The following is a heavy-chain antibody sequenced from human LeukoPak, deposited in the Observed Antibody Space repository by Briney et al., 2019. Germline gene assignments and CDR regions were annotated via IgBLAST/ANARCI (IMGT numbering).Heavy chain of an antibody. J-gene: IGHJ4*02. CDR1: GFTLSSYA. CDR3: AKTTSGFDYFDY. D-gene: IGHD2/OR15-2a*01. CDR2: ISGSGGST. V-gene: IGHV3-23*01. Sequence: GGSLRLSCAASGFTLSSYALSWVRQAPGKGLECVSVISGSGGSTSYADSVKGRFTISRDISKNTLYLQMNSLRAEDTAVYYCAKTTSGFDYFDYWGQGTLVTVSS.